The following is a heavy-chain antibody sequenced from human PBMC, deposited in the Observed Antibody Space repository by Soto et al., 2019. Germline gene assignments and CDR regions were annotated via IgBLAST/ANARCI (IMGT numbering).Heavy chain of an antibody. CDR2: ISYDESDK. J-gene: IGHJ4*02. CDR1: GFTFNTFD. Sequence: QEHLVESGGGVVLPGRSLRLSCAASGFTFNTFDMHWVRQAPGKGLEWVAVISYDESDKYYSDSVRGRFTISRDNSMNTLYLQMNSLRTEDTAVYYCAKSPNFYCSSYHCYKYYFDYWGQGTLVTVSS. CDR3: AKSPNFYCSSYHCYKYYFDY. D-gene: IGHD2-2*01. V-gene: IGHV3-30*18.